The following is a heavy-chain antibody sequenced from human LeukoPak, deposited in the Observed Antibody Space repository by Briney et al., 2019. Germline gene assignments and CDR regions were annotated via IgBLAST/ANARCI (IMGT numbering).Heavy chain of an antibody. V-gene: IGHV4-59*12. Sequence: SETLSLTCTVSGGSISTYYWNWIRQPPGKGLEWIGYIYHSGSTNYNPSLQSRVTISVDTSKNQFSLNLNSVTAADTAVYYCARGRAPQNYYDSSGYYHPLGYWGQGTLVTVSS. J-gene: IGHJ4*02. CDR2: IYHSGST. D-gene: IGHD3-22*01. CDR3: ARGRAPQNYYDSSGYYHPLGY. CDR1: GGSISTYY.